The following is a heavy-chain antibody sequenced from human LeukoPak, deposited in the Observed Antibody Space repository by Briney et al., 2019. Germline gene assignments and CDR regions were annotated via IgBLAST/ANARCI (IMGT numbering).Heavy chain of an antibody. CDR2: IYYSGST. CDR3: ARGFNSLRRRYYYYYMDV. Sequence: SETLSLTCTVSGGSISSSSYYWGWIRQPTGKGLEWIGSIYYSGSTYYNPSLKSRVTISVDTSKNQFSLKLSSVTAADTAVYYCARGFNSLRRRYYYYYMDVWGKGTTVTVSS. D-gene: IGHD1-1*01. CDR1: GGSISSSSYY. V-gene: IGHV4-39*07. J-gene: IGHJ6*03.